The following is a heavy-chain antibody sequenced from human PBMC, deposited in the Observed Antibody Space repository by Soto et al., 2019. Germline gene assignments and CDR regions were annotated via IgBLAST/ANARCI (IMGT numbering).Heavy chain of an antibody. CDR2: IYYSGST. CDR1: GGSISSYY. Sequence: SETLSLTCTVSGGSISSYYWSWIRQPPGKGLEWIGYIYYSGSTNYNPSLKSRVTISVDTSKNQFSLKLNSVTAADTAVYYCARSGGSLDFWGQGTLVTVAS. D-gene: IGHD2-15*01. CDR3: ARSGGSLDF. V-gene: IGHV4-59*01. J-gene: IGHJ4*02.